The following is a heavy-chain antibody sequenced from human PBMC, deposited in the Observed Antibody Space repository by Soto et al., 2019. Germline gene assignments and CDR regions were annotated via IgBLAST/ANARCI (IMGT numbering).Heavy chain of an antibody. CDR2: INTGNGYT. D-gene: IGHD2-15*01. V-gene: IGHV1-3*04. J-gene: IGHJ5*02. Sequence: ASVKVSCKASGYTFSRHTIFWVRQAPGRRLEWMGWINTGNGYTKYSQRFQGRVTITTDTSASTSYMEVSSLISEDTAVYYCAREVVVSGTNWFDPWGQGTLVTSPQ. CDR3: AREVVVSGTNWFDP. CDR1: GYTFSRHT.